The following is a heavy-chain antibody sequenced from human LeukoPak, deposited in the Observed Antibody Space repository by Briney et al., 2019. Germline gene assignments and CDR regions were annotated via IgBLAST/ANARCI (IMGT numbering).Heavy chain of an antibody. D-gene: IGHD2-21*01. Sequence: GGSLRLSCAISGLTFHDYAMTWVRQAPGKGLEWVSTIVGDSSKTYYADSVKGRFTISRDNSNYMLFLHMNSLRAEDTAIYYCAKQPYNYYYLDVWGKGTTVTVSS. CDR2: IVGDSSKT. CDR3: AKQPYNYYYLDV. V-gene: IGHV3-23*01. CDR1: GLTFHDYA. J-gene: IGHJ6*03.